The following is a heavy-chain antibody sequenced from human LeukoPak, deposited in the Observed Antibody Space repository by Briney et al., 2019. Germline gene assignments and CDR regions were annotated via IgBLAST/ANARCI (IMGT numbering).Heavy chain of an antibody. CDR3: AKGGDKYSYGDLDY. CDR2: ISGGTDST. V-gene: IGHV3-23*01. J-gene: IGHJ4*02. D-gene: IGHD5-18*01. Sequence: GGSLRLSCAASGFTFISYAMSWVRQAPGKGLEWVSAISGGTDSTYYSDSVKGRFTISRDNSKNTLYLQMNTLRAADTAVYYCAKGGDKYSYGDLDYWGQGTLVTVSS. CDR1: GFTFISYA.